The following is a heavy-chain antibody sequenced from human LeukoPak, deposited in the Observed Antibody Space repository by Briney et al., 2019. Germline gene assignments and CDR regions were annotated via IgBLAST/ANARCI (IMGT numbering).Heavy chain of an antibody. D-gene: IGHD4-17*01. CDR1: GGSISSSSYY. J-gene: IGHJ4*02. V-gene: IGHV4-39*01. CDR2: IYYSGST. Sequence: PSETLSLTCIVSGGSISSSSYYWGWIRQPPGKGLEWIGSIYYSGSTYYNPSLKSRVTISVDTSKNQFSLKLSSVTAADTAVYYCAGGDYGDYVDYWGQGTLVTVSS. CDR3: AGGDYGDYVDY.